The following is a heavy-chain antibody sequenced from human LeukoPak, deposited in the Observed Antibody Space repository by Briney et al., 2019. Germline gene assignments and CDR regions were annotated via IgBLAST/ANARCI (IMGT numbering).Heavy chain of an antibody. D-gene: IGHD3-10*01. Sequence: GASVKVSCKASGGTFSSYAISWGRQAPGQGREWMGGIIPIFGTANYAQKFQGRVTITADESTSTAYMELSSLRSEDTAVYYCARVRPGEDYYYGMDVWGQGTTVTVSS. CDR3: ARVRPGEDYYYGMDV. J-gene: IGHJ6*02. V-gene: IGHV1-69*13. CDR1: GGTFSSYA. CDR2: IIPIFGTA.